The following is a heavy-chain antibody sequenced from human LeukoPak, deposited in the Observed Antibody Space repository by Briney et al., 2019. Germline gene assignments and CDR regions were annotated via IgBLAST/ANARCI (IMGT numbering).Heavy chain of an antibody. CDR3: ARGQYCTNGVCYGIDY. Sequence: GSLRLSCAASGFTVSSKYMSWVRQAPGKGLEWVSVIYSGGSTYYADSVKGRFTISRHNSKNTLYLQMNSLRAEDTAVYYCARGQYCTNGVCYGIDYWGQGTLVTVSS. J-gene: IGHJ4*02. D-gene: IGHD2-8*01. CDR2: IYSGGST. CDR1: GFTVSSKY. V-gene: IGHV3-53*04.